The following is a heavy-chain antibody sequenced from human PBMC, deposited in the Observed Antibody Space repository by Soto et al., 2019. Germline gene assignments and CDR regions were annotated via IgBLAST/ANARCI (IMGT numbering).Heavy chain of an antibody. CDR3: AKGTPVGANSCYFDA. V-gene: IGHV3-33*06. Sequence: PGGSLRLSCAASGFIFSSYGMHWVRQAPGKGLEWVAVIWYDGSNKSYADSVKARFTISRDNSKNTLYLQINSLRAEDTALYYFAKGTPVGANSCYFDAWCQVTVVNVSA. D-gene: IGHD1-26*01. CDR2: IWYDGSNK. CDR1: GFIFSSYG. J-gene: IGHJ5*02.